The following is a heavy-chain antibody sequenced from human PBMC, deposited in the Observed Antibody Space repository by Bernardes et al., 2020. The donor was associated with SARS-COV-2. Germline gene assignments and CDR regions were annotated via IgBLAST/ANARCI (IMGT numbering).Heavy chain of an antibody. D-gene: IGHD2-21*01. CDR1: GFTFSSYG. Sequence: GSLSPSCAASGFTFSSYGMHWVRPAPGKGLEWVAVIWYDGSNKYYADSVKGRFTISRDNSKNTLYLQMNSLRAEDTAVYYCARDLLGPYYYGMDVWGQGTTVTVSS. J-gene: IGHJ6*02. V-gene: IGHV3-33*01. CDR2: IWYDGSNK. CDR3: ARDLLGPYYYGMDV.